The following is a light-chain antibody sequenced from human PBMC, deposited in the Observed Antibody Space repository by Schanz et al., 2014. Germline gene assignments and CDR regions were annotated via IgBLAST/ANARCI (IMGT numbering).Light chain of an antibody. CDR3: SSYAGSNFVV. Sequence: QSALTQPASVSGSPGQSITISCTGTSSNVGGYNYVSWYQQHPGKAPKLLIYEVSNRPSGVPDRFSGSKSGNTASLTVSGLQAEDEADYYCSSYAGSNFVVFGGGTKFTVL. J-gene: IGLJ2*01. CDR1: SSNVGGYNY. V-gene: IGLV2-8*01. CDR2: EVS.